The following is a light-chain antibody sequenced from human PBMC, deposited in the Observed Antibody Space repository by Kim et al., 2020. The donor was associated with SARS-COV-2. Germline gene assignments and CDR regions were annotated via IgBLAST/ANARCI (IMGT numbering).Light chain of an antibody. J-gene: IGKJ2*01. Sequence: AIRMTQSPSSLSASTGDRVTFTCRASQGISSYLAWYQQKPGKAPKLLIYAASTLQSGVPSRFSGSGSGTDFTLTISCLQSEDFATYYCQQYYSYPYTFGQGTKLEI. CDR3: QQYYSYPYT. CDR2: AAS. V-gene: IGKV1-8*01. CDR1: QGISSY.